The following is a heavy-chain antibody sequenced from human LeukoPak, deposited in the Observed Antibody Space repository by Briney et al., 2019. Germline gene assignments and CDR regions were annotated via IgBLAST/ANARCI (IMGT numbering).Heavy chain of an antibody. Sequence: SVKVSCKASGGTFSSYAISWVRQAPGQGLEWMGGIIPIFGTANYAQKFQGRVTITADKSTSTAYMELSSLRSEDTAVYYCAACITMVRGATLGYYYYMDVWGKGTTVTISS. CDR3: AACITMVRGATLGYYYYMDV. D-gene: IGHD3-10*01. CDR1: GGTFSSYA. CDR2: IIPIFGTA. J-gene: IGHJ6*03. V-gene: IGHV1-69*06.